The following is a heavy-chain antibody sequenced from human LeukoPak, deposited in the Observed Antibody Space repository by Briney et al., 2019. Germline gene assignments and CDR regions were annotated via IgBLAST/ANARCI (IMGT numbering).Heavy chain of an antibody. D-gene: IGHD6-13*01. CDR2: IYYSGST. J-gene: IGHJ4*02. CDR3: AREEKGYSSSWFDY. Sequence: PSETLSLTCTVSGGSISSYYWSWIRQPPGKGLEWIGYIYYSGSTNYNPSLKSRVTISVDTSKNQFSLKLSSVTAADTAVYYCAREEKGYSSSWFDYWGQGTLVTVSS. V-gene: IGHV4-59*01. CDR1: GGSISSYY.